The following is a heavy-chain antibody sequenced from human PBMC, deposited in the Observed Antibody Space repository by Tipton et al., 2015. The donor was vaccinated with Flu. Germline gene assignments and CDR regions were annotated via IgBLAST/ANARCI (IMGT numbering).Heavy chain of an antibody. V-gene: IGHV4-39*07. CDR1: GGSISSSSYY. D-gene: IGHD7-27*01. CDR2: IYYSGST. Sequence: TLSLTCTVSGGSISSSSYYWGWIRQPPGKGLEWIGSIYYSGSTYYNPSLKSRVTISVDTSKNQFSLKLTSVTAADTAVYYCATKFANWGVWEPLDYWGQGTLVTVSS. CDR3: ATKFANWGVWEPLDY. J-gene: IGHJ4*02.